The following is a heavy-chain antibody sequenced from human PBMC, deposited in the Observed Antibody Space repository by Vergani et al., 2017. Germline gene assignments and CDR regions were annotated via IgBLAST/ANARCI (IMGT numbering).Heavy chain of an antibody. Sequence: QVQLQESGPGLVKPSQTLSLTCTVSGGSISSADYYWSWIRQPPGKGLEWIGYIYYSGSTYYNPSLKSRVTISVDTSKNQFSLKLSSVTAADTAVYYCARGFSYYYDSSGYPSDAFDVWGQGTMVTVSS. CDR2: IYYSGST. V-gene: IGHV4-30-4*01. CDR3: ARGFSYYYDSSGYPSDAFDV. J-gene: IGHJ3*01. CDR1: GGSISSADYY. D-gene: IGHD3-22*01.